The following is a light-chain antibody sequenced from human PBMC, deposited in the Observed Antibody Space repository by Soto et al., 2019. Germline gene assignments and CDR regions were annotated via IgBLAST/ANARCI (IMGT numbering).Light chain of an antibody. CDR2: DAS. Sequence: DLQMTQSPSSLSASVGDRVTITCQASQAIGNYLSWHQQRPGKAPKLLIYDASYLETGVPSRFSGGGSGTEFTFTISSLQPEDFATYYCQQYDSLPYTFGQGTKLEIK. CDR1: QAIGNY. J-gene: IGKJ2*01. CDR3: QQYDSLPYT. V-gene: IGKV1-33*01.